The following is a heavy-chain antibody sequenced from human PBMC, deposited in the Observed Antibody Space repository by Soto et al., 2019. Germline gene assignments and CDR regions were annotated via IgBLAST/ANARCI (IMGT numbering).Heavy chain of an antibody. V-gene: IGHV5-51*01. CDR1: GYKFTSSW. CDR2: IFPSDSDT. J-gene: IGHJ5*02. Sequence: GESLKISCRTSGYKFTSSWIAWVRQMPGKGLEWMGIIFPSDSDTRYSPSFQGQVTISADRSTSTVFLQWASLRASDTAVYFCARKDKSGYFNWFDPWGQGTLVTVSS. CDR3: ARKDKSGYFNWFDP. D-gene: IGHD3-22*01.